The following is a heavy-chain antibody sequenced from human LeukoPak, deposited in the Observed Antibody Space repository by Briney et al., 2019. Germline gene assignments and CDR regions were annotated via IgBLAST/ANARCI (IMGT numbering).Heavy chain of an antibody. V-gene: IGHV3-74*01. CDR2: INDDETVT. CDR1: GFTFSAYW. Sequence: GGSLRLSCAASGFTFSAYWMHWVRQAPGKGLVWVSRINDDETVTNYADSVKGRFTISRDNAKNTLYLQMNSLRAEDTAVYYCARDHSAISWGQGTLVTVSS. J-gene: IGHJ5*02. CDR3: ARDHSAIS. D-gene: IGHD5/OR15-5a*01.